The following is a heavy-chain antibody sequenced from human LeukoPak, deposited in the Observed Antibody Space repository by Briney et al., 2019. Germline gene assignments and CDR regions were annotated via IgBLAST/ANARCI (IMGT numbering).Heavy chain of an antibody. CDR3: ARSGMAAAGTHFQH. J-gene: IGHJ1*01. CDR1: GFTFSSYS. Sequence: GGSLRLSCAASGFTFSSYSMNWVRQAPGKGLEWVSSISSSSSYIYYADSVKGRFTISRDNAKNSLYLQMNSLRAEDTAVYYCARSGMAAAGTHFQHWGQGTLVTVSS. D-gene: IGHD6-13*01. CDR2: ISSSSSYI. V-gene: IGHV3-21*01.